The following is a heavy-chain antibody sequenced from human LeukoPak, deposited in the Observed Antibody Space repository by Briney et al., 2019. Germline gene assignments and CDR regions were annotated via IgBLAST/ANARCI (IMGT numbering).Heavy chain of an antibody. D-gene: IGHD1-1*01. V-gene: IGHV3-74*01. Sequence: GGSLRLPCAASGFTLSSYWMHWVRQAPGKGLVWVSRINSDGSTTTYADSVKGRFTISRDNAKNTLYLQMNSLRAEDTAMYYCARGAASTNDYWGQGTLVTVSS. CDR2: INSDGSTT. CDR3: ARGAASTNDY. CDR1: GFTLSSYW. J-gene: IGHJ4*02.